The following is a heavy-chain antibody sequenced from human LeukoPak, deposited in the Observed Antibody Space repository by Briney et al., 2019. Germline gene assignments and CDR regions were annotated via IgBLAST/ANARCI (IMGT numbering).Heavy chain of an antibody. CDR1: GXSFSSFA. V-gene: IGHV3-23*01. D-gene: IGHD1-1*01. J-gene: IGHJ4*02. CDR3: ARGQEFDDGVFDS. CDR2: IRSNGATA. Sequence: GGSLRLSCAASGXSFSSFAMTWVRQAPGKGLEWVSTIRSNGATAYNADSVKGRFTISRDNSKNTVYLQMNSLRVEDTAIYYCARGQEFDDGVFDSWGQGTLVTVSS.